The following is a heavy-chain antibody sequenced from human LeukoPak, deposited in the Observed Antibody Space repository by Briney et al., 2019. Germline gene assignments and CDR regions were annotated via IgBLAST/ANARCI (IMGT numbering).Heavy chain of an antibody. V-gene: IGHV3-23*01. Sequence: GGSLRLSCAASGFTFSNYAMTWVRQAPGKGLEWVSTIRNNGATTDYADSVKGRFTISRDDSKNTLYLQMNSLRAEDTAVYYCAKVYHDSGCLIDYWGQGTLVTVSS. CDR2: IRNNGATT. CDR3: AKVYHDSGCLIDY. J-gene: IGHJ4*02. CDR1: GFTFSNYA. D-gene: IGHD6-19*01.